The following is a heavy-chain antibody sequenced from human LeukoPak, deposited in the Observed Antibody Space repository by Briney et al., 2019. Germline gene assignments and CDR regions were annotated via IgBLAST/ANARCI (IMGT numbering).Heavy chain of an antibody. CDR1: GGTFSSYA. CDR3: ARDRNPYNWNYSFNY. V-gene: IGHV1-69*13. Sequence: GASVKVSCKAPGGTFSSYAISWVRQAPGQGLEWMGGIIPIFGTANYAQKFQGRVTITADESTSTAYMELSSLRSEDTAVYYCARDRNPYNWNYSFNYWGQGTLVTVSS. J-gene: IGHJ4*02. D-gene: IGHD1-7*01. CDR2: IIPIFGTA.